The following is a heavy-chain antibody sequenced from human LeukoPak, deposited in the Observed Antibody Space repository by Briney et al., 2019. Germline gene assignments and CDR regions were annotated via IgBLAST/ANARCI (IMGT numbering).Heavy chain of an antibody. D-gene: IGHD3-22*01. CDR3: AKAYYYDSSGYYPADY. V-gene: IGHV3-30*18. J-gene: IGHJ4*02. CDR2: ILYDGSNK. Sequence: PGGSLRLSCAASGFTLSRYGMHWVRQAPGKGLEWVAVILYDGSNKYYADSVKGRFTISRDNSKNTLYLQMNSLRAEDTAVYFCAKAYYYDSSGYYPADYWGQGTLVTVSS. CDR1: GFTLSRYG.